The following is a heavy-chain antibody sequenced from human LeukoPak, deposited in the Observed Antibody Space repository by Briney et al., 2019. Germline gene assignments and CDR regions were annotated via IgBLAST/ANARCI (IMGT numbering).Heavy chain of an antibody. CDR3: ARDRYVGATTAGDSDS. D-gene: IGHD1-26*01. CDR1: GFTFSSYA. V-gene: IGHV3-30-3*01. CDR2: ISYDGSNK. J-gene: IGHJ4*02. Sequence: PGGSLRLSCAASGFTFSSYAMHWVRQAPGKGLEWVAVISYDGSNKYYADSVKGRFTISRDNSKNTLYLQMNSLRAEDTAVYYCARDRYVGATTAGDSDSWGQGTLVTVSS.